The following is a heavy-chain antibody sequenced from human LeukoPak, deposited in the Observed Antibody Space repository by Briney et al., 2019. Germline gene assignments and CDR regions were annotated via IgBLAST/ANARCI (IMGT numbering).Heavy chain of an antibody. V-gene: IGHV3-7*05. CDR1: GFTFRSYW. D-gene: IGHD2/OR15-2a*01. J-gene: IGHJ6*02. Sequence: GGSLRLSCAASGFTFRSYWMSWVRQAPGKGLEWVANINQDASEKYHVVSVKGRFTISRDNAKNSLYLQMNSLRAEDTAVYYCTRVRVSSYYGMDIWGQGTTVTVSS. CDR2: INQDASEK. CDR3: TRVRVSSYYGMDI.